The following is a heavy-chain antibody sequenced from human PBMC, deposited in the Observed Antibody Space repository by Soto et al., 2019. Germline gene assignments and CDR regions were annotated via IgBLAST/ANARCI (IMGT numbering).Heavy chain of an antibody. CDR1: GFTFSSYA. V-gene: IGHV3-30*01. Sequence: QVQLVESGGGVVQPGRSLRISCAASGFTFSSYAMDWVRQAPGKGLEWVAFISLDGSNKYYADSVKGRFTISRDNSKNTLYLQLNSLRSDATAVYYCARDPVPSYFDYWGQAPLVTVSS. J-gene: IGHJ4*02. CDR2: ISLDGSNK. CDR3: ARDPVPSYFDY.